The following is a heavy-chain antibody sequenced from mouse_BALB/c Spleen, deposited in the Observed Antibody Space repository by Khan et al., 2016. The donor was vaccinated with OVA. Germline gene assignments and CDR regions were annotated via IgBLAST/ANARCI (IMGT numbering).Heavy chain of an antibody. D-gene: IGHD2-14*01. Sequence: EVQLQESGPSLVKPSQTLSLTCSVTGDSITTGYWNWIRKFPGNKLEYMGYIIYTGYTYYNPSLKSRISITRHTSNNQHYLQLNSVTDEDTATYSCASSTYRYAFVYWGQGTLLTVSA. V-gene: IGHV3-8*02. CDR2: IIYTGYT. J-gene: IGHJ3*01. CDR3: ASSTYRYAFVY. CDR1: GDSITTGY.